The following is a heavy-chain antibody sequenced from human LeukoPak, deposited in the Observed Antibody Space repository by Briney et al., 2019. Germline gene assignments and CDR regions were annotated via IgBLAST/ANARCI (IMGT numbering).Heavy chain of an antibody. CDR1: GFTFSSYW. V-gene: IGHV3-7*01. CDR2: IKQDGSEK. J-gene: IGHJ4*02. Sequence: PGGSLRLSCAASGFTFSSYWMSWVRQAPGKGLEWVANIKQDGSEKYYVDSVKGRFTISRDNAKNSLYLQMNSLRAEDTAVYYCARDRGTAMVKYFDYWGQGTLVTVSS. CDR3: ARDRGTAMVKYFDY. D-gene: IGHD5-18*01.